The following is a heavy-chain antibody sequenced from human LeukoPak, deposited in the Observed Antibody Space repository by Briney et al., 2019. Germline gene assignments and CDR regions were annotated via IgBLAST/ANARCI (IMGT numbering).Heavy chain of an antibody. J-gene: IGHJ4*02. V-gene: IGHV3-64*01. D-gene: IGHD5-12*01. CDR3: VRKRDVDGDY. CDR1: GFTFSSYA. CDR2: ISSNGGST. Sequence: PGGSLRLSCAASGFTFSSYAMHWVRQAPGKGLEYVSAISSNGGSTYYANSVKGRFTISRDNSKNTLYLQMGSLRAEDMAVYYCVRKRDVDGDYWGQGTLVTVSS.